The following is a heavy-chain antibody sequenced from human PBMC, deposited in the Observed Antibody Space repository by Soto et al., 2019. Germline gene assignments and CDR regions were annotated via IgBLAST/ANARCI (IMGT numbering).Heavy chain of an antibody. D-gene: IGHD1-26*01. CDR1: GGTFSSYS. CDR2: IIPIFGTA. CDR3: ARDGGRHSGGIDY. Sequence: QVQRVQSGAEVKKPGSSVKVSCKASGGTFSSYSINWVRQAPGQGLEWMGEIIPIFGTANYAQKFQGRVKITADESTSTAYMELSSLRSEDTAVYYCARDGGRHSGGIDYWGQGTLVTVSS. J-gene: IGHJ4*02. V-gene: IGHV1-69*01.